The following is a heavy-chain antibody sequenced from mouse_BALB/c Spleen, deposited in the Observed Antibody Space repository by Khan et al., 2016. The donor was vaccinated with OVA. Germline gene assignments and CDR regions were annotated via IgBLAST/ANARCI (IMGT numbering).Heavy chain of an antibody. V-gene: IGHV1-34*01. CDR3: ARGTFDF. CDR1: GESFTTDY. D-gene: IGHD3-3*01. Sequence: EVQLQESGPELMKPGASVKISYKAAGESFTTDYMHWVKQSHGKSLEWIGYTDPCNGGNDYNQKFKGKATLTVVKSSSTAYMHLRSRTSEDSAGYYCARGTFDFWGQGTLVTVSA. J-gene: IGHJ3*01. CDR2: TDPCNGGN.